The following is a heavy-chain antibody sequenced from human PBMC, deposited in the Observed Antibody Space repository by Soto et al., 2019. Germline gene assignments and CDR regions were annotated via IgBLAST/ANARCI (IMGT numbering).Heavy chain of an antibody. CDR1: GYSFTSYA. V-gene: IGHV1-3*01. D-gene: IGHD5-12*01. CDR3: ARDAGRWLQSAPGY. Sequence: ASVKVSCKASGYSFTSYAMHWVRQAPGQRLEWMGWINAGNGNTKYSQKFQGRVTITRDTSASTAYMELSSLRSEDTAVYYCARDAGRWLQSAPGYWGQGTPVTVSS. J-gene: IGHJ4*02. CDR2: INAGNGNT.